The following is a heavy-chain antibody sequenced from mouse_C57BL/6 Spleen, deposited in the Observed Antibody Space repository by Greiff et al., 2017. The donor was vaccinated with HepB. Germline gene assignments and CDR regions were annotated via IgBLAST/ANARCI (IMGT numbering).Heavy chain of an antibody. Sequence: EVKLVESGGGLVKPGGSLKLSCAASGFTFSSYAMSWVRQTPEKRLEWVATISDGGSYTYYPDNVKGRFTISRDNAKNNLYLQMSHLESEDTAMYYCARDRYYGSSFFDYWGQGTTLTVSS. CDR2: ISDGGSYT. J-gene: IGHJ2*01. D-gene: IGHD1-1*01. CDR3: ARDRYYGSSFFDY. CDR1: GFTFSSYA. V-gene: IGHV5-4*01.